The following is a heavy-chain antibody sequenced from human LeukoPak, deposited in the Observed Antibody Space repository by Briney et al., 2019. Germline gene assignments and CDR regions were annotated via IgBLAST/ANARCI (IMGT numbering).Heavy chain of an antibody. CDR1: GGSISSYY. CDR3: ARGDYSSGWYYFDY. J-gene: IGHJ4*02. D-gene: IGHD6-19*01. V-gene: IGHV4-4*07. Sequence: SETLSLTCTVSGGSISSYYWSWIRQPAGKGLEWIGRIYTSGSTTYNPSLKSRVTMSVDTSRNQFSLKLSSVTAADTAVYYCARGDYSSGWYYFDYWGQGTLVTVSS. CDR2: IYTSGST.